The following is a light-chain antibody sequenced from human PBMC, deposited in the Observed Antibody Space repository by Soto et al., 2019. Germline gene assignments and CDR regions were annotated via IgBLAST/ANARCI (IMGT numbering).Light chain of an antibody. CDR3: TSYTSSSTYV. CDR2: NVS. Sequence: QSALTQPASVSGSPGQSITISCTGTSSDVGGHNSVSWYQQHPGKAPKLMIYNVSNRPSGVSNRFSGSKSGNTASLTISGLLDEDEADYYCTSYTSSSTYVFGAGTKVTVL. J-gene: IGLJ1*01. V-gene: IGLV2-14*01. CDR1: SSDVGGHNS.